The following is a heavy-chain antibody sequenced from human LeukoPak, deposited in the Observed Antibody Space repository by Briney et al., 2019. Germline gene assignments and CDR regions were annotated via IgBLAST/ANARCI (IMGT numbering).Heavy chain of an antibody. CDR2: IYTSGST. J-gene: IGHJ1*01. Sequence: PSETLSLTCTVSGGSISGYYWSWIRQPAGKGLEWIGRIYTSGSTNYNPSLKSRVTMSVDTSKNQFSLKLSSVTAADTAVYYCARDFPYCSSTSCYLGTWGQGTLVTVSS. CDR1: GGSISGYY. D-gene: IGHD2-2*01. V-gene: IGHV4-4*07. CDR3: ARDFPYCSSTSCYLGT.